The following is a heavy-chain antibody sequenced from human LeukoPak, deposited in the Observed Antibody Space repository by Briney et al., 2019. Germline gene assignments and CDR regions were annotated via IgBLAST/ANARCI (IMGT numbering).Heavy chain of an antibody. J-gene: IGHJ4*02. Sequence: GGSQRLSCAGSGFTFSSYAMSWVRQAPGKGLEWVSAMSGRGDSTYYADSVKGRFTISRDNSKNTLYLQMNSLRAEDTAVYYCAKDFDFWSGFRFDYWGQGTLVTVSS. D-gene: IGHD3-3*01. CDR2: MSGRGDST. CDR1: GFTFSSYA. V-gene: IGHV3-23*01. CDR3: AKDFDFWSGFRFDY.